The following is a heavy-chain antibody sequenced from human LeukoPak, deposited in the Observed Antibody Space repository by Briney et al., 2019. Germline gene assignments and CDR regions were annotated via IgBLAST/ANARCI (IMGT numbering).Heavy chain of an antibody. D-gene: IGHD3-3*01. Sequence: SQTLSLTCTVSGGSISSGGYYWSWIRQHPGKGLEWIGYIYYSGSTYYNPSLKSRVTISVDTSKNQFSLKLSSVTAADTAVYYCARCVYDFWSGYFDYWGQGTLVTVSS. V-gene: IGHV4-31*03. CDR3: ARCVYDFWSGYFDY. CDR2: IYYSGST. J-gene: IGHJ4*02. CDR1: GGSISSGGYY.